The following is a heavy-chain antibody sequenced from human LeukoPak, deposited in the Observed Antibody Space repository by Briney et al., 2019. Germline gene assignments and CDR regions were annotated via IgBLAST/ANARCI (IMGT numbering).Heavy chain of an antibody. Sequence: GGSLRLSCAASGFTFSSYAMHWVRQAPGKGLEWVAVISYDGSNKYYADSVKGRFTISRDNSKNTLYLQMNSLRAEDTAVYYCARDSSGVNWFDPWGQGTLVTVSS. CDR1: GFTFSSYA. D-gene: IGHD6-19*01. CDR3: ARDSSGVNWFDP. CDR2: ISYDGSNK. J-gene: IGHJ5*02. V-gene: IGHV3-30-3*01.